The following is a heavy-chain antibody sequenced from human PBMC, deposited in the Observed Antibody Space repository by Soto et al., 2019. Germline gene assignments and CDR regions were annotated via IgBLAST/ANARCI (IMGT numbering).Heavy chain of an antibody. J-gene: IGHJ4*01. CDR3: ARGDRSIFVMVSRPNSFDF. Sequence: HPGRNLRISSAAPEFSFNSYAMPCVRQASGKGLEWVAVIWYDGSNKYYADSVKGRFTISRDNSNNTLYLQMNSLRAQDTAVHYCARGDRSIFVMVSRPNSFDFSG. D-gene: IGHD3-3*01. V-gene: IGHV3-33*01. CDR1: EFSFNSYA. CDR2: IWYDGSNK.